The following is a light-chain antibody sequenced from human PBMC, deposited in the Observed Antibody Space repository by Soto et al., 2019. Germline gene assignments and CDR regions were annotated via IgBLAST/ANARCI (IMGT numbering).Light chain of an antibody. J-gene: IGKJ3*01. V-gene: IGKV1D-13*01. Sequence: AIQLTQSPSSLSASVGDRVTITCRASQDIYSALAWYQQKPGKAPKLLIYDASSLKSGVPSRFSGSGSGTDFTLTISSLQPEDFATYYCQQFQNYPSFGPWTKVDIK. CDR2: DAS. CDR3: QQFQNYPS. CDR1: QDIYSA.